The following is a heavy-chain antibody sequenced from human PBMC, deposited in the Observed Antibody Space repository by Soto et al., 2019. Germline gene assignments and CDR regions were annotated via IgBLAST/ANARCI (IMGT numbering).Heavy chain of an antibody. CDR1: GFTFSSYW. V-gene: IGHV3-7*03. CDR3: AREAPYYYDSSGYYRDY. Sequence: PGGSLRLSCAASGFTFSSYWMSWVRQAPGKGLEWVANIKQDVSEKYYVDSVKGRFTISRDNAKNSLYLQMNSLRAEDTAVYYCAREAPYYYDSSGYYRDYWGQGTLVTISS. J-gene: IGHJ4*02. D-gene: IGHD3-22*01. CDR2: IKQDVSEK.